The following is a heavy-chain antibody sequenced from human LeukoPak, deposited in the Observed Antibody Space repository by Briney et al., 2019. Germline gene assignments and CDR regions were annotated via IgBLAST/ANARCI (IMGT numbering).Heavy chain of an antibody. CDR1: GGTFSSYA. J-gene: IGHJ4*02. CDR3: ARAYYDFWRRPYYFDY. D-gene: IGHD3-3*01. CDR2: IIPIFGTA. Sequence: SVKVSCKASGGTFSSYAISWVRQAPGQGLEWMGGIIPIFGTANYAQKFQGRVAITADKSTSTAYMELSSLRSEDTAVYYCARAYYDFWRRPYYFDYWGQGTLVTVSS. V-gene: IGHV1-69*06.